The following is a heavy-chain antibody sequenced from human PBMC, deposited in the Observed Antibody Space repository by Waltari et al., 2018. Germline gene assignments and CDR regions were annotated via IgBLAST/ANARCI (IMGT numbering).Heavy chain of an antibody. Sequence: QVQLQESGPGLVKPSETLSLTCTVSGGSISSHYWSWIRQPPGKGLEWIGYIYYSASTNYNPSLKSGVTISVVTSKNQFSLKLSSVTAADTAVYYCAGGAHHCGQGTLVTVSS. J-gene: IGHJ4*02. CDR3: AGGAHH. V-gene: IGHV4-59*11. CDR2: IYYSAST. CDR1: GGSISSHY.